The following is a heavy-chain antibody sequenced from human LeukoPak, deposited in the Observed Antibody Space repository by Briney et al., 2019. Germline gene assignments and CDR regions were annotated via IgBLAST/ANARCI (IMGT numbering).Heavy chain of an antibody. D-gene: IGHD3-10*01. CDR1: GFTFSSYS. CDR2: INSSSSYI. CDR3: ARDKHGPELNYYYGMDV. V-gene: IGHV3-21*01. J-gene: IGHJ6*02. Sequence: GGSLRLSCAASGFTFSSYSMNGVRQAPGKGLEWVSSINSSSSYIYYADSVKGRFTISRDNAKNSLYLQMNSLRAEDTAVYYCARDKHGPELNYYYGMDVWGQGTTVTVSS.